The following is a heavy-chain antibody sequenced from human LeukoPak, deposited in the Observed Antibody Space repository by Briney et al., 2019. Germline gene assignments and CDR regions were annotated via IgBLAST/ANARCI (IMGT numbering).Heavy chain of an antibody. V-gene: IGHV5-51*01. CDR2: IYPGDSDT. CDR1: DYSFISYW. D-gene: IGHD2-15*01. J-gene: IGHJ4*02. Sequence: GESLKISCKGSDYSFISYWIVWVRPMPGEGLEWMGVIYPGDSDTRYSPSFQGQVTISADKSISTAYLQWSSLKASDSAMYYCAREKYVGRLTDYWGQGTLVTVSS. CDR3: AREKYVGRLTDY.